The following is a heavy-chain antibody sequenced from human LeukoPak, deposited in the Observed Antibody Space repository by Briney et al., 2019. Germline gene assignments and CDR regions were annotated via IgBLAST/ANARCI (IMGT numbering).Heavy chain of an antibody. CDR3: AREAPNSSSSNYGMDV. CDR1: GYTFTGYY. CDR2: INPNSGGT. V-gene: IGHV1-2*02. D-gene: IGHD2-2*01. Sequence: ASVKVSCKASGYTFTGYYMHWVRQAPGQGLEWMGWINPNSGGTNYAQKFQGRVTMTRDTSTSTVYMELSSLRSEDTAVYYCAREAPNSSSSNYGMDVWGQGTTVTVSS. J-gene: IGHJ6*02.